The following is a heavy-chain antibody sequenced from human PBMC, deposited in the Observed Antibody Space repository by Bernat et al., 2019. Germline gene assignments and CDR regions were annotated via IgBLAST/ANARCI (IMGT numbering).Heavy chain of an antibody. CDR1: GFTVSSNY. J-gene: IGHJ6*02. CDR2: IYSGGST. Sequence: EVQLVESGGGLVQPGGSLRLSCAASGFTVSSNYMSWVRQAPGKGLEWVSVIYSGGSTYYADSVKGRFTISRDNSKNTLYLQMNSLRAEDTAVYYCARDQVTSEYYYYGMDVWGQGTTVTVSS. V-gene: IGHV3-66*01. CDR3: ARDQVTSEYYYYGMDV. D-gene: IGHD4-11*01.